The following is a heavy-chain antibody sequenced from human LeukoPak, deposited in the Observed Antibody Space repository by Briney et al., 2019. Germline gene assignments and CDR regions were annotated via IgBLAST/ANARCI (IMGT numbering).Heavy chain of an antibody. J-gene: IGHJ5*02. CDR2: INHSGST. V-gene: IGHV4-34*01. D-gene: IGHD4-11*01. CDR3: ARDGTVTTTNWFDP. Sequence: SETLSLTCAVYGGSFSCYYWSWIRQPPGKGLEWIGEINHSGSTNYNPSLKSRVTISVDTSKNQFSLKLSSVTAADTAVYYCARDGTVTTTNWFDPWGQGTLVTVSS. CDR1: GGSFSCYY.